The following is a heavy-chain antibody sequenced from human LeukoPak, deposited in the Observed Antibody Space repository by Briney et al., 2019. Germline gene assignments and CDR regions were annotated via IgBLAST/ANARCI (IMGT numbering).Heavy chain of an antibody. J-gene: IGHJ4*02. CDR3: TTDATGYETDY. CDR1: GFNFNDAW. Sequence: TAGGSLRLSCAASGFNFNDAWMHWVRQAPGKGLEWVGRIKAKTQGGATDYAAPVKGRFTLSREDSQGTLYLQMYALKSEDTAVYYCTTDATGYETDYWGQGTLVTVSS. CDR2: IKAKTQGGAT. D-gene: IGHD5-12*01. V-gene: IGHV3-15*01.